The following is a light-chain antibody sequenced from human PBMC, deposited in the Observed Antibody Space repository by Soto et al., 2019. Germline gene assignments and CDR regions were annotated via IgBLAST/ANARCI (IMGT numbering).Light chain of an antibody. V-gene: IGKV3-11*01. J-gene: IGKJ5*01. CDR2: DAS. CDR3: QHRSKWRQT. Sequence: EIAVKISPSTLSPTTFYISAISFRASQSVSSYLAWYQQKPGQAPRLLIYDASNRATGIPARFSGSGSGTDFTLTISSLEPEDFAVYYCQHRSKWRQTFCQGRLPEVK. CDR1: QSVSSY.